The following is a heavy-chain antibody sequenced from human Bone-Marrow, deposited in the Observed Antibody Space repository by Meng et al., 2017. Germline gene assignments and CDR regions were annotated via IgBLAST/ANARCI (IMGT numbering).Heavy chain of an antibody. J-gene: IGHJ4*02. Sequence: SETLSLTCAVYGGSFSGYYWSWIRQPPGKGLEWIGEINHSGSTNYNPSLKSRVTISVDTSKNQFSLKLSSVTAADTAVYYCARVGGAILVGATSDVKDPTGNYFDYWGQGTLVTVSS. CDR3: ARVGGAILVGATSDVKDPTGNYFDY. V-gene: IGHV4-34*01. D-gene: IGHD1-26*01. CDR2: INHSGST. CDR1: GGSFSGYY.